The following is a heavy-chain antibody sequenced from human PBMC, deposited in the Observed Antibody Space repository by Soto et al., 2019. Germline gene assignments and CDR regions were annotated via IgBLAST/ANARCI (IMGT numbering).Heavy chain of an antibody. J-gene: IGHJ6*03. CDR2: INHSGST. D-gene: IGHD5-18*01. Sequence: SETLSLTCAVYGGSFSGYYWSWIRQPPGKGLEWIGEINHSGSTNYNPSLKSRVTISVDPSKNQFSLKLSSVTAADTAVYYCSRDSRRVYYYMDVWGKGTSVTVSS. CDR1: GGSFSGYY. V-gene: IGHV4-34*01. CDR3: SRDSRRVYYYMDV.